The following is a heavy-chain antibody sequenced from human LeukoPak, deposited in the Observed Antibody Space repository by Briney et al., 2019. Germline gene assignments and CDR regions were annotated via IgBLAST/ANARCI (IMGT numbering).Heavy chain of an antibody. CDR3: ARDYYYDSRAFDP. CDR2: INPNSGGT. D-gene: IGHD3-22*01. Sequence: ASVKVSCKASGYTFTGYYMHWVRQAPGQGLEWMGWINPNSGGTNYAQKFQGRVTMTRDTSISTAYMELSRLRSDDTAVYYCARDYYYDSRAFDPWGQGTLVTVSS. V-gene: IGHV1-2*02. J-gene: IGHJ5*02. CDR1: GYTFTGYY.